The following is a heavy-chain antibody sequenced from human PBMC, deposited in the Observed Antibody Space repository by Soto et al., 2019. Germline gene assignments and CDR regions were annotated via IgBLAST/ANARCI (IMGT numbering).Heavy chain of an antibody. Sequence: GGSLRLSCAASGFTFSSYSMNWVRQAPGKGLEWVSSISSSSSYIYYADSVKGRFTISRDNAMRSLFLHMNSLRDEDTAVYYCARDGKGAAYTHGPYYFDYWGQGALVTVSS. V-gene: IGHV3-21*01. CDR1: GFTFSSYS. J-gene: IGHJ4*02. D-gene: IGHD1-1*01. CDR3: ARDGKGAAYTHGPYYFDY. CDR2: ISSSSSYI.